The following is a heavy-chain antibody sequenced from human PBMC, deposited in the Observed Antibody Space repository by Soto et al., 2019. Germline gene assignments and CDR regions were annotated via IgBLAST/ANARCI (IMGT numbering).Heavy chain of an antibody. CDR1: GYIIKNYW. Sequence: GESLKISCKASGYIIKNYWIGWVRQMPGQGLEWMGIIFPDDSDTRYSPSFQGHVTISVDKSISTAYVQWSSLKASDSAIYYCFRGGVTSRTFDYWGQGTLVTSPQ. J-gene: IGHJ4*02. V-gene: IGHV5-51*01. CDR3: FRGGVTSRTFDY. CDR2: IFPDDSDT. D-gene: IGHD3-16*01.